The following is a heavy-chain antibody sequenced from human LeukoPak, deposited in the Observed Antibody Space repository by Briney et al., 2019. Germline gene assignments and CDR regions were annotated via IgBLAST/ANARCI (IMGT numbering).Heavy chain of an antibody. J-gene: IGHJ4*02. CDR1: GYSFTSYW. CDR2: IYPGDSDT. Sequence: GEPLKISWKGSGYSFTSYWIGWGRQMPGKGLEWIGIIYPGDSDTRYSPYFQGQVTIPGDKSISTAYLQWSRLTAEDTAMYYCTRQVSFEWPYDDWARGTLVTVPS. CDR3: TRQVSFEWPYDD. V-gene: IGHV5-51*01. D-gene: IGHD3-9*01.